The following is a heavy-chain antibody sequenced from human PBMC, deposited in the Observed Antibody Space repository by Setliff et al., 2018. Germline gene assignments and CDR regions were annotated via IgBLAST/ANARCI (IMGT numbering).Heavy chain of an antibody. J-gene: IGHJ6*03. D-gene: IGHD3-10*01. CDR2: ISGSGDST. V-gene: IGHV3-23*01. CDR3: AKEGVGFRFYYAYMDV. Sequence: PGGSLRLSCAASGFTFSSYWMSWVRQAPGRGLEWVSSISGSGDSTYYADSVKGRFTISRDSSKNTLYLQMNGLRAEDSALYYCAKEGVGFRFYYAYMDVWGKGTTVTVSS. CDR1: GFTFSSYW.